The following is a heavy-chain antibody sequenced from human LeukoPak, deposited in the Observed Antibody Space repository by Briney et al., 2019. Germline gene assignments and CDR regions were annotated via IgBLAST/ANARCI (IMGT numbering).Heavy chain of an antibody. D-gene: IGHD3-22*01. CDR1: GFTFSCHA. V-gene: IGHV3-23*01. CDR3: AKASTVYSYFDC. CDR2: FTGSGGNT. J-gene: IGHJ4*02. Sequence: GGSLRLSCAASGFTFSCHAMSWVRQAPGKGLEWVAGFTGSGGNTFYAESVKGRVTISRDNSENTLYLQMSSLRAEDTAVYYCAKASTVYSYFDCWGQGTLVTVSS.